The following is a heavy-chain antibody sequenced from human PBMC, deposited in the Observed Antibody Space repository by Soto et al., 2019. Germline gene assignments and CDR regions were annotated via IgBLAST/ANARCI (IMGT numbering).Heavy chain of an antibody. CDR3: ARAPPKGSWDDYYYYGMDV. Sequence: QVQLVESGGGVVQPGRSLRLSCAASGFTFSSYAMHWVRQAPGKGLEWVAVISYDGSNKYYADSVKGRFTISRDNSKNTLYLQMNSLRAEDTAVYYCARAPPKGSWDDYYYYGMDVWGQGTTVTVSS. V-gene: IGHV3-30-3*01. D-gene: IGHD6-13*01. CDR2: ISYDGSNK. J-gene: IGHJ6*02. CDR1: GFTFSSYA.